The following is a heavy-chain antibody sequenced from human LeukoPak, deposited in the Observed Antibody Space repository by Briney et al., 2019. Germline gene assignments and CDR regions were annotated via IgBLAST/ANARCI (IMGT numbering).Heavy chain of an antibody. J-gene: IGHJ4*02. CDR3: ARVDDYYDSSGFDF. D-gene: IGHD3-22*01. CDR2: IKEDATES. V-gene: IGHV3-7*01. Sequence: GGSLRLSCAASGFTFSSYWMTWIRQAPGKGLEWVAHIKEDATESRSADSVKGRFTISRDNTKNSLFLQLNSLRVEDTAVYYCARVDDYYDSSGFDFWGQGTLVTVSS. CDR1: GFTFSSYW.